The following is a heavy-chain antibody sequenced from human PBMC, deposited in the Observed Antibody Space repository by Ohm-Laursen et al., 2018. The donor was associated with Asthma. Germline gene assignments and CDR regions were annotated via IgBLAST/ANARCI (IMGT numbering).Heavy chain of an antibody. V-gene: IGHV3-7*05. CDR1: KFTFSNHW. D-gene: IGHD4-11*01. J-gene: IGHJ6*02. Sequence: SLRLSCAASKFTFSNHWMTWVRQAPGKGPEWVAHIKEDGSEESYLASVKGRFTISRDNAKNSLYLQMNSLRAEDTAVYYCAKFGRDYRSHGMDVWGQGTTVTVSS. CDR2: IKEDGSEE. CDR3: AKFGRDYRSHGMDV.